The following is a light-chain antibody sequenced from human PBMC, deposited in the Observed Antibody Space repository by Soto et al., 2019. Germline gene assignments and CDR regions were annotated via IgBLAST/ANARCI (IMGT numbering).Light chain of an antibody. Sequence: DIQMTQSPSSLSASVGDRVTITCRASQSISSYLNWYQQKPGKAPKLLIYAASSLQSGVPSRFSGSGSGTELTLTISSLQPEDFATYYCQQSYSTPRTFGGGTKVEIK. CDR3: QQSYSTPRT. V-gene: IGKV1-39*01. J-gene: IGKJ4*01. CDR1: QSISSY. CDR2: AAS.